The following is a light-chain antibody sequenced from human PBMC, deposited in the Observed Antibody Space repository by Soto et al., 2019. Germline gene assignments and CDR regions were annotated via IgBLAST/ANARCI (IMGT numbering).Light chain of an antibody. CDR2: LNSDGSH. V-gene: IGLV4-69*01. CDR1: SGHSSYA. J-gene: IGLJ2*01. Sequence: QSVLTQSPSASASLGASVKLTCTLSSGHSSYAIAWHHQQPEKGPRYLMKLNSDGSHSKGDGIPDRFSGSSSGAGRHLTISSLQSEDEADYYCQTWGTAIHDVVFGGGTKLTVL. CDR3: QTWGTAIHDVV.